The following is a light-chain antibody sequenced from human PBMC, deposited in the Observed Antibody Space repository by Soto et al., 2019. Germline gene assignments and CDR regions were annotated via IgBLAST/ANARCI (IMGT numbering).Light chain of an antibody. V-gene: IGKV3-20*01. CDR2: GAS. CDR1: QSVSSSY. Sequence: EIVLTQSPGTLSLSPGERAPLSCRASQSVSSSYLAWYQQKPGHAPSLLIYGASSRPTGIPDSFSGSGSGIEFILTISRLEPEDFAVYYCRRYGSSPVTFGPGAKVDIK. CDR3: RRYGSSPVT. J-gene: IGKJ3*01.